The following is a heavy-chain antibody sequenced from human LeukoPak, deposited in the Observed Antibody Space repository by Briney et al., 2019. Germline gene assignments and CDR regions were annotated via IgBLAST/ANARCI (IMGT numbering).Heavy chain of an antibody. CDR1: GFTFSDYY. CDR2: ISSSGSTI. D-gene: IGHD2/OR15-2a*01. V-gene: IGHV3-11*04. J-gene: IGHJ5*02. Sequence: GGSLRLSCAASGFTFSDYYMSWIRQAPGKGLEWVSYISSSGSTIYYADSVKGRFTISRDNAKNSLYLQMNSLRAEDTAVYYCARDSQYPYARGWFDPWGQGTLVTVSS. CDR3: ARDSQYPYARGWFDP.